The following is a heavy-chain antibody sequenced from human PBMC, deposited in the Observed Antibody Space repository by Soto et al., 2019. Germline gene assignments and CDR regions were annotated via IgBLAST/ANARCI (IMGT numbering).Heavy chain of an antibody. CDR3: AGGGVRGVITRTRDYYGMDV. Sequence: GESLQSSCKGSGYSVSSYWSGWVRQMPGKGLEWMGIIYPGDSDTRYSPSFQGQVTISADKSISTAYLQWSSLKASDTAMYYCAGGGVRGVITRTRDYYGMDVWGQGTTVTVS. CDR2: IYPGDSDT. V-gene: IGHV5-51*01. CDR1: GYSVSSYW. D-gene: IGHD3-10*01. J-gene: IGHJ6*02.